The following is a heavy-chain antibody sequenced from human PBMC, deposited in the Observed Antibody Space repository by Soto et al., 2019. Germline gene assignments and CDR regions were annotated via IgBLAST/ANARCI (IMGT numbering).Heavy chain of an antibody. D-gene: IGHD1-1*01. J-gene: IGHJ3*02. CDR2: IYYTGPT. CDR3: AGGSQLERDGLDI. V-gene: IGHV4-31*03. CDR1: GVSINSGGYY. Sequence: QVQLQESGPGLVKPSQTLSLTCSVSGVSINSGGYYWSWIRHHPGKGLEWIGYIYYTGPTFYNPSLKSRVAMSLDTSKNQFSLKLSSVTAADPAVYYCAGGSQLERDGLDIWGQGTMVTVSS.